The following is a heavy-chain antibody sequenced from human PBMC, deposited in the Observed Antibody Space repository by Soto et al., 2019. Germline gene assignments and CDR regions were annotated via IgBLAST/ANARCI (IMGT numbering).Heavy chain of an antibody. V-gene: IGHV1-69*13. CDR2: IIPIFGTA. D-gene: IGHD5-12*01. Sequence: ASVKVSCKASGGTFSSYAISWVRQAPGQGLEWMGGIIPIFGTANYAQKFQGRVTITADESTSTAYMELSSLRSEDTAVYYCASPNSGYGPRTTWYYGMDVWGQGTTVTVSS. J-gene: IGHJ6*02. CDR3: ASPNSGYGPRTTWYYGMDV. CDR1: GGTFSSYA.